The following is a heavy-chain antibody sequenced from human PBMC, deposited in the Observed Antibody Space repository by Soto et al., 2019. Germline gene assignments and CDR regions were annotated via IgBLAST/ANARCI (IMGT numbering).Heavy chain of an antibody. CDR2: IYYSGST. CDR1: GGSISSYY. V-gene: IGHV4-59*01. CDR3: ACSTPDYGDKTLDF. Sequence: SETLSLTCTVSGGSISSYYWSWIRQPPGKGLEWIGYIYYSGSTNYNPSLKSRVTISVDTSKNQFSLKLSSVTAADTAVYYCACSTPDYGDKTLDFWGQGTLVPVSS. D-gene: IGHD4-17*01. J-gene: IGHJ4*02.